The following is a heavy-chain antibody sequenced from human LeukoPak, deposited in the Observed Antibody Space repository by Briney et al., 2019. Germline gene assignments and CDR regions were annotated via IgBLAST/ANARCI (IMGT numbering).Heavy chain of an antibody. CDR1: GYTFTSYG. CDR3: ARWRWYGDYGALFDY. CDR2: ISAYNGNT. J-gene: IGHJ4*02. V-gene: IGHV1-18*01. D-gene: IGHD4-17*01. Sequence: ASVTVSCKASGYTFTSYGISWVRQAPGQGLEWMGWISAYNGNTNYAQKFQGRVTITADKSTSTAYMELSSLRSEDTAVYYCARWRWYGDYGALFDYWGQGTLVTVSS.